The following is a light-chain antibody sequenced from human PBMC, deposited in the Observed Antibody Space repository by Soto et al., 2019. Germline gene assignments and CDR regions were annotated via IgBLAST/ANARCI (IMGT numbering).Light chain of an antibody. Sequence: EIVMTQSPATLSASPGERATLSCRASQSVSSNLAWYQQKPGQAPRLLIFGASTRATGIPARFSGSGSGTEFTLTISSLQPDDFATYYCQHYNSYSEAFGQGTKVDIK. V-gene: IGKV3-15*01. CDR3: QHYNSYSEA. J-gene: IGKJ1*01. CDR2: GAS. CDR1: QSVSSN.